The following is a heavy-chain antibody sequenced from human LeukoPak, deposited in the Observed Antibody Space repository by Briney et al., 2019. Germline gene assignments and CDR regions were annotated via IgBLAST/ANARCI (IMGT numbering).Heavy chain of an antibody. CDR1: GFIFSNYG. J-gene: IGHJ4*02. V-gene: IGHV3-30*02. Sequence: GGSLRLSCAASGFIFSNYGMHWVRQAPGKGLEWVSFMRYDGSNEYYADSVKGRFTISRDNSKNTLYLQMNSLRAEDTALYYCAKGGGAGMGLIDYWGQGTLVTVSS. D-gene: IGHD3-10*01. CDR3: AKGGGAGMGLIDY. CDR2: MRYDGSNE.